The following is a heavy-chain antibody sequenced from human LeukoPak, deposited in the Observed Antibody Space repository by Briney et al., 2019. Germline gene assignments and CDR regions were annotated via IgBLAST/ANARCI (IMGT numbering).Heavy chain of an antibody. CDR1: GYTFTTYG. Sequence: ASVKVSCKASGYTFTTYGISWVRQAPGQGLEWMGWIRAYNGDTKYPQKLQGRVTMTTDTSTSTAYMELRSLRSDDTAVYYCARGFPPRRNYDSSGYYSYYFDYWGQGTLVTVSS. D-gene: IGHD3-22*01. V-gene: IGHV1-18*01. CDR3: ARGFPPRRNYDSSGYYSYYFDY. CDR2: IRAYNGDT. J-gene: IGHJ4*02.